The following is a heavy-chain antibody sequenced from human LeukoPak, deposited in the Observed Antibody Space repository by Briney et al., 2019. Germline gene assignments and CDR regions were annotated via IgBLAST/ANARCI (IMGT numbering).Heavy chain of an antibody. V-gene: IGHV4-39*07. J-gene: IGHJ5*02. D-gene: IGHD4-23*01. CDR3: ARGYAGT. CDR2: INHSGST. CDR1: GGSVSSGTYY. Sequence: SETLSLTCTVSGGSVSSGTYYWSWIRQPPGKGLEWIGEINHSGSTNYNPSLKSRVTISVDTSKNQFSLKLSSVTAADTAVYYCARGYAGTWGQGTLVTVSS.